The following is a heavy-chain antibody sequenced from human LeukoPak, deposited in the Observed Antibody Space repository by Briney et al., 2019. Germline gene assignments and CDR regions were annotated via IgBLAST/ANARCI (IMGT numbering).Heavy chain of an antibody. CDR1: GGSINSYY. CDR3: ARLGIAAAQGTLDY. V-gene: IGHV4-59*01. D-gene: IGHD6-13*01. Sequence: SETLSLTCTVSGGSINSYYWSWIRQPPGKGLGWIGYIYYSGSTNYNPSLKSRVTISVDTSKNQFSLKLSSVTAADTAVYYCARLGIAAAQGTLDYWGQGTLVTVSS. J-gene: IGHJ4*02. CDR2: IYYSGST.